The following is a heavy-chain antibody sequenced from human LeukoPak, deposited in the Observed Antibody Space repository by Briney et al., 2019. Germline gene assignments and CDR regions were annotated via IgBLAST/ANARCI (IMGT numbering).Heavy chain of an antibody. CDR2: IYTGGNT. V-gene: IGHV3-53*01. J-gene: IGHJ4*02. CDR3: AKALYMTTVTTNQPFDY. Sequence: PGGSLRLSCAASGFTVSSNYMNWVRQAPGRGLEWVSVIYTGGNTYYADSVKGRFTISRDNSKNTLYLQMNSLRAEDTAVYYCAKALYMTTVTTNQPFDYWGQGTLVTVSS. CDR1: GFTVSSNY. D-gene: IGHD4-17*01.